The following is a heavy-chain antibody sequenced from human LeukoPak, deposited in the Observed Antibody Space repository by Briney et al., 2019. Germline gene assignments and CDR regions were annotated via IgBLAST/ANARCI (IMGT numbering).Heavy chain of an antibody. CDR3: ARSLVGATLGPNWFDP. V-gene: IGHV4-59*08. CDR2: IYYSGST. CDR1: TGSISSYY. J-gene: IGHJ5*02. D-gene: IGHD1-26*01. Sequence: TASETLSLTCTVSTGSISSYYWSWIRQPPGKGLEWIGYIYYSGSTNYNPSLKSRVTISVDTSKNQFSLKLSSVTAADTAVYYCARSLVGATLGPNWFDPWGQGTLVTVSS.